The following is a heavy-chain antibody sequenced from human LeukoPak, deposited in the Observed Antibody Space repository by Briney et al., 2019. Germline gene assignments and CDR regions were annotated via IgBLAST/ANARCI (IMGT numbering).Heavy chain of an antibody. J-gene: IGHJ3*02. V-gene: IGHV1-69*01. CDR3: ARAPLGATQGAFDI. CDR2: IIPIFGTA. Sequence: SVKVSXKASGGTFSSYAISWVRQAPGQGLEWIGGIIPIFGTANYAQKFQGRVTITADESTSTAYMELSSLRSEDTAVSYCARAPLGATQGAFDIWGQGTMVTVSS. CDR1: GGTFSSYA. D-gene: IGHD1-26*01.